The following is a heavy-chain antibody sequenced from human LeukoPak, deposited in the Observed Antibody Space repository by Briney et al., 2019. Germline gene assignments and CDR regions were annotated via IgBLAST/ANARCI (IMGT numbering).Heavy chain of an antibody. CDR2: IYTSGST. Sequence: SETLSLTCTVSGGSISSGSYYWSWIRQPAGKGLEWIGRIYTSGSTNYNPSLKSRVTISLDTSKNQFSLNLSSVTAADTAVYYCARKPIVSSSWYYFDYWGQGTLVTVSS. D-gene: IGHD6-13*01. CDR3: ARKPIVSSSWYYFDY. CDR1: GGSISSGSYY. J-gene: IGHJ4*02. V-gene: IGHV4-61*02.